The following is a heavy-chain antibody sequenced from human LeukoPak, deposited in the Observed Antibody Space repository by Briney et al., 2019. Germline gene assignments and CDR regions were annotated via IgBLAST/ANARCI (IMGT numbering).Heavy chain of an antibody. Sequence: NPGESLKISCKGSGYSFTKYWIGWVRQMPGKGLEWMGIIYPGDPDTTYSPSFQGQVTISADKSNSTAYLQWSSLRASDTAIYYCARRRGVAATLNYFDYWGQGTLVTVSS. CDR3: ARRRGVAATLNYFDY. CDR1: GYSFTKYW. V-gene: IGHV5-51*01. J-gene: IGHJ4*02. CDR2: IYPGDPDT. D-gene: IGHD6-19*01.